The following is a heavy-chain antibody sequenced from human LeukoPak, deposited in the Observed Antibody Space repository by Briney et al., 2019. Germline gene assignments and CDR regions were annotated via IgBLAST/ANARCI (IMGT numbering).Heavy chain of an antibody. CDR2: IYYSGST. Sequence: PSETLSLTCTVSGSSISSSSYYWGWIRQPPGKGLEWIGSIYYSGSTYYNPSLKSRVTISVDTSKNQFSLKLSSVTAADTAVYYCARALDTAMVTDFDWGQGTLVTVSS. CDR1: GSSISSSSYY. V-gene: IGHV4-39*07. D-gene: IGHD5-18*01. J-gene: IGHJ4*02. CDR3: ARALDTAMVTDFD.